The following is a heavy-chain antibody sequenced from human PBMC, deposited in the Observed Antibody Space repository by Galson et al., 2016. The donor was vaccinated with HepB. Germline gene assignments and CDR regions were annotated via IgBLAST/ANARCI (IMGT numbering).Heavy chain of an antibody. CDR3: GRFEGGDAFYY. CDR2: INTDGTAT. J-gene: IGHJ4*02. Sequence: SLRLSCAASGFTFTTYYMNWVRQGPGKGLVWVSRINTDGTATAYAESVKGRFTISRDNAKNTLYLQMNSLTDEDTAVYYSGRFEGGDAFYYWGQGTLVTVSS. CDR1: GFTFTTYY. D-gene: IGHD2-21*02. V-gene: IGHV3-74*01.